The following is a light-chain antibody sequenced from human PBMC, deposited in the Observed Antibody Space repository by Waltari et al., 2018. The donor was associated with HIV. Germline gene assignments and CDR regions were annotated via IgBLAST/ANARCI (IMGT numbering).Light chain of an antibody. Sequence: EVVLTQSPDTLSLSPGERATLSCRASQSVSSYLAWYQHKPGQAPRLLIYGASSRATGSPARFSGSGSGTDFTLTISSLEPGDSAVYYCQQRSNWPVTFGQGTRLEIK. V-gene: IGKV3-11*01. CDR1: QSVSSY. CDR3: QQRSNWPVT. J-gene: IGKJ5*01. CDR2: GAS.